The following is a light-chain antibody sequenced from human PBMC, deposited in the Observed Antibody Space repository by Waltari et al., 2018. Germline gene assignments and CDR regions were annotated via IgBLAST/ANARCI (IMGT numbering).Light chain of an antibody. J-gene: IGKJ1*01. CDR3: QHYVRLPVT. Sequence: EIVLTQSPGTLSLSPGESVTLSCRASESVSRAFAWYQQKPGQAPRLLMYGASTRATGIPDRFSGSGSGTDFSLTISRLEPEDFAVYYCQHYVRLPVTFGQGTKVEIK. V-gene: IGKV3-20*01. CDR1: ESVSRAF. CDR2: GAS.